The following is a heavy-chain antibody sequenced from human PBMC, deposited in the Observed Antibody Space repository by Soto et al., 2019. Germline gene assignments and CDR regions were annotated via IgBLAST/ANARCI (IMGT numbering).Heavy chain of an antibody. CDR1: GFTFSSYG. CDR3: ARSMITFGGVIVITLFDY. Sequence: QVQLVESGGGVVQPGRSLRLSCAASGFTFSSYGMHWVRQAPGKGLEWVAVISYDGSNKYYADSVKGRFTISRDNSKNTLYLQMNSLRAEDTAVYYCARSMITFGGVIVITLFDYWGQGTLVTVSS. CDR2: ISYDGSNK. J-gene: IGHJ4*02. V-gene: IGHV3-30*03. D-gene: IGHD3-16*02.